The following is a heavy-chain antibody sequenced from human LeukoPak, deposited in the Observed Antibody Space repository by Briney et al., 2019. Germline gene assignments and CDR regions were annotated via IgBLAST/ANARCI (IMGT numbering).Heavy chain of an antibody. CDR3: ARDNTAMVPYDDFDI. CDR2: INPSGGST. J-gene: IGHJ3*02. CDR1: GYTLTSYY. Sequence: ASVKVSCKASGYTLTSYYMHWVRQAPGQGLEWMGIINPSGGSTSYAQKFQGRVTVTRDTSTSTVYMELSMLRSEDTAVYYYARDNTAMVPYDDFDIWGKGTMVTVSS. V-gene: IGHV1-46*01. D-gene: IGHD5-18*01.